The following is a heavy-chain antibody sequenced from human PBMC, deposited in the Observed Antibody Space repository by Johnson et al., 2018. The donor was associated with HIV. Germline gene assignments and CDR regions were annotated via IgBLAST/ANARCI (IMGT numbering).Heavy chain of an antibody. V-gene: IGHV3-30-3*01. D-gene: IGHD3-22*01. Sequence: VHLVESGGGVVQPGTSLRLSCAASGFTFSSFAMHWVRQAPGKGLEWVTFISYDGSYKYYADSVMGRFTISRDNSKTTLFLQMNSLRADDTAVYYCVRRFYDSSAFDIWGQGTLVTVSS. CDR1: GFTFSSFA. J-gene: IGHJ3*02. CDR2: ISYDGSYK. CDR3: VRRFYDSSAFDI.